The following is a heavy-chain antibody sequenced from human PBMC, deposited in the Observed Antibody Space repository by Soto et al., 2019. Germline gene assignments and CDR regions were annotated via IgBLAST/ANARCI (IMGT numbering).Heavy chain of an antibody. D-gene: IGHD3-9*01. CDR3: AGTLRYFDWLPLDY. J-gene: IGHJ4*02. V-gene: IGHV3-33*01. CDR2: IWYDGSNR. CDR1: GLTFSSYG. Sequence: QVQLVESGGGVVQPGRSLRPSCAASGLTFSSYGIHGVPQAPGKGLEWVEVIWYDGSNRYYADSVKGRFTISRDNSKNTLYLQMNSLRAEDTAVYYCAGTLRYFDWLPLDYWGQGTLVTVSS.